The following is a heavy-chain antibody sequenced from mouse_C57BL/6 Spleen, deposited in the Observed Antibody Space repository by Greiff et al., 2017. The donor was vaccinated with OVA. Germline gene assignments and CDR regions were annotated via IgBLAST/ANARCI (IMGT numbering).Heavy chain of an antibody. CDR1: GYSITSGYY. CDR3: ARAPLLRLFAY. J-gene: IGHJ3*01. CDR2: ISYDGSN. V-gene: IGHV3-6*01. Sequence: VQLKESGPGLVKPSQSLSLTCSVTGYSITSGYYWNWIRQFPGNKLEWMGYISYDGSNNYNPSLKNRISITRDTSKNQFFLKLNSVTTEDTATYYCARAPLLRLFAYWGQGTLVTVSA. D-gene: IGHD1-1*01.